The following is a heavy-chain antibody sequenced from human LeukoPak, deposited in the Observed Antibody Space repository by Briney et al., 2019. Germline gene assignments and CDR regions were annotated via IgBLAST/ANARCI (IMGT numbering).Heavy chain of an antibody. D-gene: IGHD2-21*02. Sequence: SETLSLTCTVAGGSISSYYWCWIRQPAGKGLEWIGRIYTSGSNTYNPSLKSRVTMSVDTSKNQFSMKLSSVTAADTAVYYCARDLAHPVVTANWFDPWGQGTLVTVSS. CDR3: ARDLAHPVVTANWFDP. J-gene: IGHJ5*02. V-gene: IGHV4-4*07. CDR2: IYTSGSN. CDR1: GGSISSYY.